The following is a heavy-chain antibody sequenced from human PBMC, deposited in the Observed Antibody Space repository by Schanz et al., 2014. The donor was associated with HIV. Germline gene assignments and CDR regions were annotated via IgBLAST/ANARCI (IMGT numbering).Heavy chain of an antibody. J-gene: IGHJ3*01. CDR3: ARDPYCRTTSCYSTAFDL. CDR1: GFTFSRYW. V-gene: IGHV3-7*01. Sequence: EVQLLESGGGLVQPGGSLRLSCAASGFTFSRYWMTWVRQAPGKGLEWVANIKEDGSEKYHADSVKGRFTVSRDNAKNFLYLQMDSLRAEDTALYYCARDPYCRTTSCYSTAFDLWGQGTLVTVSS. D-gene: IGHD2-2*01. CDR2: IKEDGSEK.